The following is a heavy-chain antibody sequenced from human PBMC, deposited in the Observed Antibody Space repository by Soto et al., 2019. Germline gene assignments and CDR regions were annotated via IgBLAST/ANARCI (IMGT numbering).Heavy chain of an antibody. CDR2: ISGSGGST. J-gene: IGHJ4*02. CDR3: AKEASGGTEWLRFMVSCDY. CDR1: GFTFSSYA. V-gene: IGHV3-23*01. Sequence: GGSLRLSCAASGFTFSSYAMSWVRQAPGKGLEWVSAISGSGGSTYYADSVKGRFTISRDNSKNTLYLQMNSLRAEDTAVYYCAKEASGGTEWLRFMVSCDYWGQGTLVTVSS. D-gene: IGHD5-12*01.